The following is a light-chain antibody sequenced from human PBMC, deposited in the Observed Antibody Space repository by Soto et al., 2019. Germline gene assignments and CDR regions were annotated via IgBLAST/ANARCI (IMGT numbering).Light chain of an antibody. V-gene: IGLV1-44*01. CDR2: SNN. Sequence: QSVLTQPPSVSGTPGQRVSISCSGGGSNIGSNSVNWYQHLPGTAPKLLINSNNQRPSGVPDRFSGSKSGTSASLAISGLQSEDEADYYCGAWDDSLNGWVFGGGTKLTVL. CDR1: GSNIGSNS. CDR3: GAWDDSLNGWV. J-gene: IGLJ3*02.